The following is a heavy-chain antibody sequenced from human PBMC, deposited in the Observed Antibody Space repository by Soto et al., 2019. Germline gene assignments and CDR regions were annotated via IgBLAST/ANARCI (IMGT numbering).Heavy chain of an antibody. J-gene: IGHJ5*02. V-gene: IGHV1-18*04. CDR2: ISAYNGNT. D-gene: IGHD3-16*01. CDR1: GYTFTSYG. Sequence: ASVKVCCKASGYTFTSYGISWVRHFPGQGLEWMGWISAYNGNTNYAQKRQGRVTMTRDISIDTAYMELSSLRSDDTAIYYCARMATFGSLNWFDPWGQGTLVTVSS. CDR3: ARMATFGSLNWFDP.